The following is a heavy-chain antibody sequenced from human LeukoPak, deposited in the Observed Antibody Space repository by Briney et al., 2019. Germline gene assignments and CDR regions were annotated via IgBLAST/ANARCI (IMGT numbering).Heavy chain of an antibody. J-gene: IGHJ4*02. Sequence: PSETLSLTCTISGGSISSSDYYWGWIRQPPGKGLDWIGNIYYTGRTYYNPSLKSRVTISVNTSKNQFSLKLSSVTAADTAVYYCARDASVAGTNWGQGTLVTVSS. CDR2: IYYTGRT. D-gene: IGHD6-19*01. CDR1: GGSISSSDYY. V-gene: IGHV4-39*07. CDR3: ARDASVAGTN.